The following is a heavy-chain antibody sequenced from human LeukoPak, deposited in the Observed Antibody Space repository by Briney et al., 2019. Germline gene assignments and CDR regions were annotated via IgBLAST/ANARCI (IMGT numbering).Heavy chain of an antibody. D-gene: IGHD6-19*01. Sequence: PSETLSLTCTVSGGSISSYYWSWIRQPPGKGLEWIEYIYYSGSTNYNPSLKSRVTISVDTSKNQFSLKLSSVTAADTAVYYCAREHSSGEIDYWGQGTLVTVSS. V-gene: IGHV4-59*01. J-gene: IGHJ4*02. CDR3: AREHSSGEIDY. CDR2: IYYSGST. CDR1: GGSISSYY.